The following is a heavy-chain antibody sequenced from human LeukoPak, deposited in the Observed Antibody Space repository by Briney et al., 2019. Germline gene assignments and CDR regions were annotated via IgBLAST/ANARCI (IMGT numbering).Heavy chain of an antibody. CDR3: ARFDY. V-gene: IGHV3-30*03. Sequence: PGGSLRLSCAASGFTFSRYGMHWVRQAPGKGLEWVALISSDGNNEYYADSVRGRFTISRDNAKNSLYLQMNSLRAEDTAVYYCARFDYWGQGILVTVSS. CDR1: GFTFSRYG. CDR2: ISSDGNNE. J-gene: IGHJ4*02.